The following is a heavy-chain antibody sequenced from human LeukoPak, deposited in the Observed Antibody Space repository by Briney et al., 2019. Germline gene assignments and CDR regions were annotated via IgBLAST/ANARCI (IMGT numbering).Heavy chain of an antibody. CDR2: IYYNGNT. J-gene: IGHJ4*02. D-gene: IGHD3-10*01. V-gene: IGHV4-59*12. CDR1: SGSISNYY. Sequence: SETLSLTCTVSSGSISNYYWSWIRQPPGEGLEWIGYIYYNGNTNYNPSLKSRVTISVDTSKNQFSLKLSSVTAADTAVYYCARGSFITMVRGVIIIAHYFDYWGQGTLVTVSS. CDR3: ARGSFITMVRGVIIIAHYFDY.